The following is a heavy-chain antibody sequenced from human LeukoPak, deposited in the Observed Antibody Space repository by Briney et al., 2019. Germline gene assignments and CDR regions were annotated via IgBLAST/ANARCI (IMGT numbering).Heavy chain of an antibody. CDR1: GFTVSSNY. D-gene: IGHD3-22*01. V-gene: IGHV3-66*02. CDR3: ATRTMIVVPGETFDH. Sequence: GSLRLSCAASGFTVSSNYMSWVRQAPGKGLEWVSVIYSGGSTYYADSVKGRFTISRDNSKNTLYLQMNSLRAEDTAVYYCATRTMIVVPGETFDHWGQGTLVTVSS. J-gene: IGHJ4*02. CDR2: IYSGGST.